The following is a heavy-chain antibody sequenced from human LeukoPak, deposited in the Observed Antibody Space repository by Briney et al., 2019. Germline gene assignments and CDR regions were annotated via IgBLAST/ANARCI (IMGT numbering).Heavy chain of an antibody. J-gene: IGHJ4*02. CDR3: ARQEGGIVGPY. CDR2: IYTGGST. CDR1: GGSIITTNYF. D-gene: IGHD1-26*01. V-gene: IGHV4-61*02. Sequence: SETLSLTCTVSGGSIITTNYFWTWIRQPAGKGLEWIGRIYTGGSTNYNPSLKSRVTMSVDTSKNQFSLKLNSVTAADTAVYYCARQEGGIVGPYWGQGTLVTVSS.